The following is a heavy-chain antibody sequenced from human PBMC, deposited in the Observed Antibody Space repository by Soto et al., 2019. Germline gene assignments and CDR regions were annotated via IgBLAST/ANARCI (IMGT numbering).Heavy chain of an antibody. V-gene: IGHV3-30*18. J-gene: IGHJ4*02. CDR3: AKDWGIAVPAH. CDR2: ISHDGGNK. Sequence: QVQLVESGGGVVQPGGALRLSCAASGFTFSSTGMHWVRQAPGKGLEWVAVISHDGGNKYYGDSVKGRFTISRDNSKNTWDLEMNILRADDTAVYYCAKDWGIAVPAHWGQGTLVTVSS. CDR1: GFTFSSTG. D-gene: IGHD6-19*01.